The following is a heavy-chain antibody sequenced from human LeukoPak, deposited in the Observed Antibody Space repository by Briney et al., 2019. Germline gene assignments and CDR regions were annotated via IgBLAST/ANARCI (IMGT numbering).Heavy chain of an antibody. Sequence: ASVKVSCKASGYTFISYESNWVGQATGQGLEWMGWMNPNSGNTGYAQKFQGRVTMTRNTSISTAYMGLSSLRSEDTAVYYCASRLGGAYYYDSSGYVFDYWGQGTLVTVSS. CDR1: GYTFISYE. J-gene: IGHJ4*02. D-gene: IGHD3-22*01. V-gene: IGHV1-8*01. CDR2: MNPNSGNT. CDR3: ASRLGGAYYYDSSGYVFDY.